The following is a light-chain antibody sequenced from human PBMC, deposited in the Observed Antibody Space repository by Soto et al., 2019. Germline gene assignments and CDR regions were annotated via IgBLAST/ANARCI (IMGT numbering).Light chain of an antibody. CDR3: SSYTSSSTLV. Sequence: QSVLTQPASVSGSPGQSITISCTGTSSDVGGYNYVSWYQQYPGKAPKLMIYEVSNRPSGVSNRFSGSKSGNTASLTISGLQAEDEADYYCSSYTSSSTLVFGEGTKLTVL. CDR1: SSDVGGYNY. J-gene: IGLJ3*02. V-gene: IGLV2-14*01. CDR2: EVS.